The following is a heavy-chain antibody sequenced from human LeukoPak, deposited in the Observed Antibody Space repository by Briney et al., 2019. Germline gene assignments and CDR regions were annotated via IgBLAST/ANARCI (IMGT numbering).Heavy chain of an antibody. J-gene: IGHJ4*02. CDR2: INPNSGGT. CDR3: ARERQGDY. Sequence: ASVKVSCKASGYTFTSYYMHWVRQAPGQGLEWMGIINPNSGGTNYAQKFQGRVTITRDTSISTAYMELSRLRSDDTAVYYCARERQGDYWGQGTLVTVSS. CDR1: GYTFTSYY. V-gene: IGHV1-2*02.